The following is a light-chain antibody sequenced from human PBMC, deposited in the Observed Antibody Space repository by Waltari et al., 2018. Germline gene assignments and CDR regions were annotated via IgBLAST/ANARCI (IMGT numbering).Light chain of an antibody. V-gene: IGKV3-11*01. Sequence: DIVLTQSPATLSLSPGERATLSYRASQSVTNYLAWYQLKPGQAPRLLIYDASNKATDIPARFSGSGSGTDFTLTISNLEPEDSAVYYCQQRSKWPLTFGRGTKVEIK. J-gene: IGKJ4*01. CDR2: DAS. CDR1: QSVTNY. CDR3: QQRSKWPLT.